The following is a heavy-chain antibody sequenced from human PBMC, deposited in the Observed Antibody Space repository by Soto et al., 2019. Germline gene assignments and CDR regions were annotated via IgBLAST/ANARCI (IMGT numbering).Heavy chain of an antibody. Sequence: GSLRLSCHASCFTFGSYAMSWVRQAPGKGLEWVALVQSNQVTYCADSVRGRFTVSRDNFKNTVYLQMDSLRVEDTALYYCAKWLRGGSYYCDFWGQGAMVTVSS. D-gene: IGHD3-10*01. J-gene: IGHJ4*02. CDR3: AKWLRGGSYYCDF. V-gene: IGHV3-23*01. CDR2: VQSNQVT. CDR1: CFTFGSYA.